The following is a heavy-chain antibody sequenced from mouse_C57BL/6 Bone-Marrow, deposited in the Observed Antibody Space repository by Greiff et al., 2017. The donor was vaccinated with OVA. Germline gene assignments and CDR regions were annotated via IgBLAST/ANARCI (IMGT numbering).Heavy chain of an antibody. Sequence: EVQLQQSGTVLARPGASVKMSCKTSGYTFTSYWMHWVKQRPGQGLEWIGAIYPGNSDTSYNQKFKGKAKLTAVTSASTAYMELSSLTNEDSAVYYCTREIYYGNYGDWFAYWGQGTLVTVSA. J-gene: IGHJ3*01. D-gene: IGHD2-1*01. CDR1: GYTFTSYW. V-gene: IGHV1-5*01. CDR3: TREIYYGNYGDWFAY. CDR2: IYPGNSDT.